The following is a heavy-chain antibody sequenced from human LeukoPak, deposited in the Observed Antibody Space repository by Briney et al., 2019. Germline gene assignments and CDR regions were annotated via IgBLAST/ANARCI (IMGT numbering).Heavy chain of an antibody. Sequence: LLETLSLTCTGSGGPMSSYYWSWIRQPPGKGVEGIGYIYYSGSTNYNPSLKRRVTISVDTSKNQFSLKLSSVTAADTAVYYCARVPGGWFGELLFDYWGQGTLVTVSS. J-gene: IGHJ4*02. CDR1: GGPMSSYY. CDR2: IYYSGST. D-gene: IGHD3-10*01. CDR3: ARVPGGWFGELLFDY. V-gene: IGHV4-59*01.